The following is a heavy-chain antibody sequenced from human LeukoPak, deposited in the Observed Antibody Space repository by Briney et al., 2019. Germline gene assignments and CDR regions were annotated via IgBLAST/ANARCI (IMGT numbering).Heavy chain of an antibody. Sequence: SETLSLTCTVSGYSISSGYYWGWIRQPPGKGLEWIGSIYYSGSTYYNPSLKSRVTISVDTSKNQFSLKLSSVTAADTAVYYCARLYGGYWFDPWGQGTLVTVSS. D-gene: IGHD4-23*01. J-gene: IGHJ5*02. CDR3: ARLYGGYWFDP. CDR2: IYYSGST. CDR1: GYSISSGYY. V-gene: IGHV4-38-2*02.